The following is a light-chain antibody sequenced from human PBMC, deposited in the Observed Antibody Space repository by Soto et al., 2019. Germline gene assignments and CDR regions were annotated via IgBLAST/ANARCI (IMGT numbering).Light chain of an antibody. V-gene: IGKV3D-15*01. Sequence: EIVMTQSPATLSVSPAAGATLSCRASQSVGSNLAWYQQKPGQAPRLLIYGASTRATGIPARFSGGGSGTEFTLTISSLQSEDFGLYYCQQYNNWPPITFGQGTRLEIK. CDR2: GAS. J-gene: IGKJ5*01. CDR3: QQYNNWPPIT. CDR1: QSVGSN.